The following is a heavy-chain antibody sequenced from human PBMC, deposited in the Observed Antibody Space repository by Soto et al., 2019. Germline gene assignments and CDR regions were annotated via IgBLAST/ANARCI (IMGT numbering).Heavy chain of an antibody. Sequence: EVQLLESGGGLVQPGGSLRLACAASGFTFNNYAMNWVRQAPGRGLEWVSIISPNGDSTYYADSVKGRFTISRDNSQNTVFLQMNSLRAEDMAIYFCAKVRLTDYLRYAPHLWGQGTLVTVSS. J-gene: IGHJ3*01. CDR1: GFTFNNYA. CDR3: AKVRLTDYLRYAPHL. D-gene: IGHD2-8*01. V-gene: IGHV3-23*01. CDR2: ISPNGDST.